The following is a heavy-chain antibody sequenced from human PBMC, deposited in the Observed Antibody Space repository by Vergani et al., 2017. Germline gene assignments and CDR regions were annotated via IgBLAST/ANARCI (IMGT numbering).Heavy chain of an antibody. D-gene: IGHD1-14*01. V-gene: IGHV3-33*01. CDR2: TWYVGNNK. Sequence: QVQLVESGGGVVQPGRSLRLSCAASVFTFNQYRMHWVRQAPGKGLEWVAVTWYVGNNKQYAESVKGRFTISRDNSKSTMYLQMNSLRDEDTGVYYCARDLRLLYNRFDPWGQGALVTVSS. CDR3: ARDLRLLYNRFDP. CDR1: VFTFNQYR. J-gene: IGHJ5*02.